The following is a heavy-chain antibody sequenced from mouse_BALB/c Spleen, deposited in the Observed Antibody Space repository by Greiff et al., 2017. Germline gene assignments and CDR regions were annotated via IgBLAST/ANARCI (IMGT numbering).Heavy chain of an antibody. CDR1: GYTFTSYV. J-gene: IGHJ1*01. Sequence: VQLQQSGPELVKPGASVKMSCKASGYTFTSYVMHWVKQKPGQGLEWIGYINPYNDGTKYNEKFKGKATLTSDKSSSTAYMELSSLTSEDSAVYYCARSVRSMITTDWYFDVCGAGTTVTVSS. CDR3: ARSVRSMITTDWYFDV. V-gene: IGHV1-14*01. D-gene: IGHD2-4*01. CDR2: INPYNDGT.